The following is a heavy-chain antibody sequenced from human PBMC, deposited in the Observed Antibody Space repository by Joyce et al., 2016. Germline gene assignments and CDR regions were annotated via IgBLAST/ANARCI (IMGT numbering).Heavy chain of an antibody. CDR1: GSTFSTSS. Sequence: QLVESGGGVVKPGGSLRLSCEASGSTFSTSSMGWFRQGAGKGLEWVAAISCTRYYIFHAETVRGRFTVSRDNAKKTLYLQMNGLRAEDSAVFYCARGGISYYYAMDVWGQGTTVTVSS. J-gene: IGHJ6*02. D-gene: IGHD3-16*01. V-gene: IGHV3-21*01. CDR2: ISCTRYYI. CDR3: ARGGISYYYAMDV.